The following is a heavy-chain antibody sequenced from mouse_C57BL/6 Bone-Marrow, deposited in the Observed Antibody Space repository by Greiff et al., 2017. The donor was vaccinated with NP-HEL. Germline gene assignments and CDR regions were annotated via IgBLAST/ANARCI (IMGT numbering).Heavy chain of an antibody. J-gene: IGHJ2*01. CDR1: GYTFTDYY. CDR3: ARYGDYGSSYVVDY. D-gene: IGHD1-1*01. V-gene: IGHV1-76*01. CDR2: IYPGSGNT. Sequence: QVQLKQSGAELVRPGASVKLSCKASGYTFTDYYINWVKQRPGQGLEWIARIYPGSGNTYYNEKFKGKATLTAEKSSSTAYIQLSSRTSKDSAVYFGARYGDYGSSYVVDYWGQGTTLTVSS.